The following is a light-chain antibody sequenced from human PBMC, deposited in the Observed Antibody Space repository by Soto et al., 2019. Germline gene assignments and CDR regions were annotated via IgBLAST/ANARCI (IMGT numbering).Light chain of an antibody. V-gene: IGKV1-5*03. J-gene: IGKJ1*01. CDR3: QHYDGYPWT. Sequence: DIQMTQSPSTLSASVGDRVTITCRASQSISSWLAWYQQKPGKAPKLLIYKASSLESGVPSRFSGSGSGTDFTLTISSLQPDDFATYYCQHYDGYPWTFGQGTKVEIK. CDR2: KAS. CDR1: QSISSW.